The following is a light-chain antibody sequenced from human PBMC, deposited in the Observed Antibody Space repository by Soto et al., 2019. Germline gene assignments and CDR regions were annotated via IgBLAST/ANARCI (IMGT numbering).Light chain of an antibody. CDR1: QSVSGH. Sequence: EIVMTQSPATLSVSPWERATLSCRASQSVSGHLAWYQQNPGQAPRLLIYDASTRATGIPARFSGSGSSTEFTLTISSLQSEDFAVYYCQQYHDWPLTFGGGTKVDIK. CDR3: QQYHDWPLT. J-gene: IGKJ4*01. CDR2: DAS. V-gene: IGKV3-15*01.